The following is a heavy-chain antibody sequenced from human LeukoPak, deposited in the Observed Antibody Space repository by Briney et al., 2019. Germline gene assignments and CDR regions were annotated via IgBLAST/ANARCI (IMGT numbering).Heavy chain of an antibody. Sequence: GASVKVSCKASGGTFSSYAISWVRQAPGQGLEWMGRIIPIFGTANYAQKFQGRVTITTDESTSTAYMELSSLGSEDTAVYYCARGGYSYGYGFDYWGQGTLVTVSS. D-gene: IGHD5-18*01. J-gene: IGHJ4*02. CDR3: ARGGYSYGYGFDY. CDR2: IIPIFGTA. V-gene: IGHV1-69*05. CDR1: GGTFSSYA.